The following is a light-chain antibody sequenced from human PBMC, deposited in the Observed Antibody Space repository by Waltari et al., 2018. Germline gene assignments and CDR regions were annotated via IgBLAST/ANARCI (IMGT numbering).Light chain of an antibody. Sequence: QSALTQPPSASGSPGQSVTISCTGTSSDVGGHNYVSWYQQHPGKAPKLMIYEVSKRPSGVPVRFSGSKSGNTASLTVSGLQAEDEADYYCSSYAGSNNVVFGGGTKLTVL. J-gene: IGLJ2*01. CDR2: EVS. V-gene: IGLV2-8*01. CDR3: SSYAGSNNVV. CDR1: SSDVGGHNY.